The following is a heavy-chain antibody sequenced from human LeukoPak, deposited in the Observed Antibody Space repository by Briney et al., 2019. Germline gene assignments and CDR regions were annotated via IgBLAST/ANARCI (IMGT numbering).Heavy chain of an antibody. CDR2: MNPNSGHT. CDR1: GYTFTSHD. CDR3: ARGRGHLSSNLDS. Sequence: ASVKVSCKASGYTFTSHDINWVRQTSGQGLEWMGWMNPNSGHTGYAQKFQGRLTMTRNTSIRTAYMELTRLRSEDTAVYFCARGRGHLSSNLDSWGQGTLVTVSS. V-gene: IGHV1-8*01. J-gene: IGHJ4*02.